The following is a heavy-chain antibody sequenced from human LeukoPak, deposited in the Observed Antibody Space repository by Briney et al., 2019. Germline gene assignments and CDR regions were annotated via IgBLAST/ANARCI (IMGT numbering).Heavy chain of an antibody. CDR1: GLTFSSYW. CDR2: INSDGSST. D-gene: IGHD3-10*01. J-gene: IGHJ3*02. V-gene: IGHV3-74*01. CDR3: ARGFVFFGSGSYLGAFDI. Sequence: PGGSLRLSCAASGLTFSSYWMHWVRQAPGKGLVWVSRINSDGSSTSYADSVKGRFTISRDNAKNTLYLQMNSLRAEDTAVYYCARGFVFFGSGSYLGAFDIWGQGTMVTVSS.